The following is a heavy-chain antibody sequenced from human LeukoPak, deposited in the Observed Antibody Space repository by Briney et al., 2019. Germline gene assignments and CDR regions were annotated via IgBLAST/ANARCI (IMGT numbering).Heavy chain of an antibody. Sequence: SETLSLICTVSGGSISSYYWIWLGQPPGKGLAGVEYLYYSGRTNYHPSLKSRFTISVDTSRNQFSLKLSSVTAAHTAVYYSARHHRGYSGYDRLWRYYFDYWGQGTLVTVSS. J-gene: IGHJ4*02. CDR3: ARHHRGYSGYDRLWRYYFDY. D-gene: IGHD5-12*01. CDR1: GGSISSYY. CDR2: LYYSGRT. V-gene: IGHV4-59*08.